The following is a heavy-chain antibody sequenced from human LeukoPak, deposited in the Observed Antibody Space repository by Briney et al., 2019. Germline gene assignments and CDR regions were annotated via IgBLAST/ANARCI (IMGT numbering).Heavy chain of an antibody. D-gene: IGHD3-22*01. CDR2: INHSGST. CDR1: GGSFSGYY. Sequence: SETLSLTCAVYGGSFSGYYWSWIRQPPGKGLEWIGEINHSGSTSYNPSLKSRVTISVDTSKNQFSLKLSSVTAADTAVYYCARDPVLRYYYDSSGYYLDYWGQGTLVTVSS. J-gene: IGHJ4*02. V-gene: IGHV4-34*01. CDR3: ARDPVLRYYYDSSGYYLDY.